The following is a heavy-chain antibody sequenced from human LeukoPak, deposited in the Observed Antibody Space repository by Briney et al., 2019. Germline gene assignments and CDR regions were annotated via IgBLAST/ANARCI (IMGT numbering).Heavy chain of an antibody. Sequence: PGGSLRLSCVASGFTFSNYWMSCVRQAPGEGLECVANIKEDGSEKYYVDSVKGRFTISRDNAKNKLYLQMNSLRAEDTAVYYCARDPSATSGYSSGWCDYWGQGTMVTVSS. CDR2: IKEDGSEK. J-gene: IGHJ4*01. V-gene: IGHV3-7*01. CDR1: GFTFSNYW. D-gene: IGHD6-19*01. CDR3: ARDPSATSGYSSGWCDY.